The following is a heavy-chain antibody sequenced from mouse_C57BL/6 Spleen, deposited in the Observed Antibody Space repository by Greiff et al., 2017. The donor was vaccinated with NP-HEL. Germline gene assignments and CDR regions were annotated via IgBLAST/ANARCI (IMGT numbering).Heavy chain of an antibody. V-gene: IGHV1-26*01. J-gene: IGHJ3*01. CDR2: INPNNGGT. CDR3: ARVSGSGFAY. Sequence: EVQLQQSGPELVKPGASVKISCKASGYTFTDYYMNWVKQSHGKSLEWIGDINPNNGGTSYNQKFKGKATLTVDKSSSTAYMELRSLTSEDSAVYYCARVSGSGFAYWGQGTLVTVSA. CDR1: GYTFTDYY. D-gene: IGHD1-1*01.